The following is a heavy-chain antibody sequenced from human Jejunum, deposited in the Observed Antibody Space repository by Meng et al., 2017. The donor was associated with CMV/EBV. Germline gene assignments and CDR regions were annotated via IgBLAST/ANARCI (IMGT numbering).Heavy chain of an antibody. J-gene: IGHJ4*02. CDR1: GFIVGSNY. Sequence: ASGFIVGSNYMSWVRKAPGKGLEWISVIFSGGSIYYADSVKGRFIISRDISKNTLYLQMNSLRAEDAAVYYCARGGITPVAYYFDYWGQGALVTVSS. CDR3: ARGGITPVAYYFDY. V-gene: IGHV3-53*01. CDR2: IFSGGSI. D-gene: IGHD2-8*02.